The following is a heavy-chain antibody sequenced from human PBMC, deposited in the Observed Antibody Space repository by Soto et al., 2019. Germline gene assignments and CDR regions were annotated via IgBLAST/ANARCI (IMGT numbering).Heavy chain of an antibody. CDR3: ARVGCSSTSRYPDGFCRNTARNYFKY. V-gene: IGHV4-34*01. CDR2: INHSGST. D-gene: IGHD2-2*01. Sequence: PSETLSLTCAVYGGSFSGYYWSWIRQPPGKGLEWIGEINHSGSTNYNPSLKSRVTISVDTSKNQLSLKLSSVTAADTAVYYCARVGCSSTSRYPDGFCRNTARNYFKYRGQGPLVTVSS. J-gene: IGHJ4*02. CDR1: GGSFSGYY.